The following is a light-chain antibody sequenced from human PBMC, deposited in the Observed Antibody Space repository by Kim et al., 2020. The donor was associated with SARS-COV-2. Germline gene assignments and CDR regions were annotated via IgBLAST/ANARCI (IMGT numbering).Light chain of an antibody. V-gene: IGLV2-14*04. Sequence: GQSIPISCTGHSSDVGGYNYVSWYQQHPGKAPKFMIYDVSKRPSGVSNRFSGSKSGNTASLTISGLQAEDEADYYCSSYISSNTLVFGGGTQLTVL. CDR2: DVS. CDR1: SSDVGGYNY. J-gene: IGLJ3*02. CDR3: SSYISSNTLV.